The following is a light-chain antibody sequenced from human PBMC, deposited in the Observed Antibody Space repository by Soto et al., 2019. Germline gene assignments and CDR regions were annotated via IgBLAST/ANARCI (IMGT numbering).Light chain of an antibody. CDR1: SSNVGGSNF. CDR3: LSYTSSTTVV. J-gene: IGLJ1*01. V-gene: IGLV2-14*03. Sequence: QSVLTQPASVSDSPGQSITISCTGTSSNVGGSNFVSWYQQHPGKPPKLIIYDVANRPSGVSNRFSGSKSGSSASLIISGLQAEDEADYYCLSYTSSTTVVFGTGTKVTVL. CDR2: DVA.